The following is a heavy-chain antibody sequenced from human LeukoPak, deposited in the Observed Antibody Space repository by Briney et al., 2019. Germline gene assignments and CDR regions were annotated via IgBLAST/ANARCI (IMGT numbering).Heavy chain of an antibody. D-gene: IGHD5-24*01. CDR3: AKGREMATITSFDY. CDR2: VWIDGTNK. Sequence: WGSLRLFCAASGFIFSNYGIHWVRQAPGKGLEWVAVVWIDGTNKYYADSVKGRFTISRDNSKNTVYLQMNSLRDEDTAVYYCAKGREMATITSFDYWGQGTLVTVSS. V-gene: IGHV3-33*06. CDR1: GFIFSNYG. J-gene: IGHJ4*02.